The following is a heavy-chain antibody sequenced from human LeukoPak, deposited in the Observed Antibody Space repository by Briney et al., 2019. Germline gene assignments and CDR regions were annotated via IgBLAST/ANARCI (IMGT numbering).Heavy chain of an antibody. CDR1: GGSFSGYY. CDR3: ARGDYYDSSPPFY. J-gene: IGHJ4*02. CDR2: INHSGST. D-gene: IGHD3-22*01. Sequence: PSETLSLTCAVYGGSFSGYYWSWIRQPPGRGLEWIGEINHSGSTNYNPSLKSRVTISVDTSKNQFSLKLSSVTAADTAVYYCARGDYYDSSPPFYWGQGTLVTVSS. V-gene: IGHV4-34*01.